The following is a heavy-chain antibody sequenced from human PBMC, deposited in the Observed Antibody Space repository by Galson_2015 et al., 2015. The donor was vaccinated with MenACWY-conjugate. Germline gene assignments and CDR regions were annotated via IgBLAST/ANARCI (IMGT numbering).Heavy chain of an antibody. D-gene: IGHD2-15*01. CDR2: NSASGVNT. V-gene: IGHV3-23*01. J-gene: IGHJ4*02. Sequence: SLRLSCAASGFSFSTYAMSWVRQAPGKGLEWVSSNSASGVNTYYADSVKGRFTISRDNSKNTLYLQMNSLRAEDTAIYYCAKRPGGGSAGGFDYWGQGTLVTVSS. CDR1: GFSFSTYA. CDR3: AKRPGGGSAGGFDY.